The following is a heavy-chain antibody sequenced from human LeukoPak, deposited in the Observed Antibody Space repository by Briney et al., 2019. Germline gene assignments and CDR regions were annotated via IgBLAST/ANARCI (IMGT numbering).Heavy chain of an antibody. Sequence: GGSLRLSCEASGFTFSRYWMHWVRQAPGKGLVWVSRINSDGSRTTYADSVKGRFTVSRDNSKNTLYVQMKSLRAEDTAVYYCAKDFVVVPGNVNYFDYWGQGTLVTVSS. CDR1: GFTFSRYW. V-gene: IGHV3-74*01. CDR3: AKDFVVVPGNVNYFDY. D-gene: IGHD2-21*02. CDR2: INSDGSRT. J-gene: IGHJ4*02.